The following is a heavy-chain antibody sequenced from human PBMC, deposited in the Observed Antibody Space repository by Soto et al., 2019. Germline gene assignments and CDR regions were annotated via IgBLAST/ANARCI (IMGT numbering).Heavy chain of an antibody. CDR3: ARAFCGGDFFENIVYYLYGMEL. D-gene: IGHD2-21*02. J-gene: IGHJ6*02. CDR2: INPSGGST. V-gene: IGHV1-46*01. CDR1: GYTFANFY. Sequence: VKISCKSSGYTFANFYIHWVRQAPGQGLEWMGIINPSGGSTSYAQKFGDRVIMTRDTSSSTVYMELSSLTSKDTAMYLCARAFCGGDFFENIVYYLYGMELWGEGPTVTVS.